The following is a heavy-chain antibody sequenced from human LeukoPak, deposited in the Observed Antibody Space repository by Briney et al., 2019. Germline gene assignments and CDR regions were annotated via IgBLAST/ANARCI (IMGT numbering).Heavy chain of an antibody. Sequence: PSQTLSLTCTVSGGSISSGSYYWSWIRQPPGKGLEWIGSIYYSGSTYYNPSLKSRVTISVDTSKNQFSLKLSSVTAADTAVYYCARLSWEDDAFDIWGQGTMVTVSS. D-gene: IGHD1-26*01. J-gene: IGHJ3*02. CDR2: IYYSGST. CDR1: GGSISSGSYY. CDR3: ARLSWEDDAFDI. V-gene: IGHV4-39*07.